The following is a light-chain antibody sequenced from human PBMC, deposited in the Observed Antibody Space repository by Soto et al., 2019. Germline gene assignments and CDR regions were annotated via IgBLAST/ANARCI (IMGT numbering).Light chain of an antibody. J-gene: IGLJ2*01. CDR1: SSDVGGYDY. Sequence: QSALTQPASVSGSPGQSITISCTGTSSDVGGYDYVSWYQQHPGKAPKLMIYDVSNRPSGVSNRFSGSKSGNTASLMISGLQAEDEADYYCSSYSSSSTPLFGGGTKLTV. CDR2: DVS. CDR3: SSYSSSSTPL. V-gene: IGLV2-14*03.